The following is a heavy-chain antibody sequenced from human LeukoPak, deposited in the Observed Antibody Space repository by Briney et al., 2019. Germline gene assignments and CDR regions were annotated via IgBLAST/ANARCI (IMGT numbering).Heavy chain of an antibody. V-gene: IGHV3-7*01. CDR1: GFTFSSYW. Sequence: GGSLRLSCAASGFTFSSYWMSWVRQAPGKGLEWVANIKQDGSEKYYVDSVKGRFTISRDNAKNSLYLQINSLRAEDTAVYYCANSKGPRQYYDFWSGYYTDYYFDYWGQGTLVTVSS. J-gene: IGHJ4*02. CDR2: IKQDGSEK. CDR3: ANSKGPRQYYDFWSGYYTDYYFDY. D-gene: IGHD3-3*01.